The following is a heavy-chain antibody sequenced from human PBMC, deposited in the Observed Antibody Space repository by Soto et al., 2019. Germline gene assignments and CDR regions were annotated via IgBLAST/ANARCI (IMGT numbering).Heavy chain of an antibody. CDR3: ATSATIYWYFDL. CDR2: INSDGRST. J-gene: IGHJ2*01. CDR1: GFTFSSYW. Sequence: GGSLRLSCAASGFTFSSYWMHWVRQAPGKGLVWVSRINSDGRSTSYADSVKGRFTISRDNAKNTLFLQMNSLRAEDTAVYYCATSATIYWYFDLWGRGTLVTVSS. D-gene: IGHD5-12*01. V-gene: IGHV3-74*01.